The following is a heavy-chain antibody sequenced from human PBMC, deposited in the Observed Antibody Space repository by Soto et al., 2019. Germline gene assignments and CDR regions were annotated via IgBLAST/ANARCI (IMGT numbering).Heavy chain of an antibody. D-gene: IGHD6-13*01. J-gene: IGHJ4*02. CDR2: VSASGLNT. CDR1: GFTFSTYA. Sequence: GGSLRLSCAASGFTFSTYAMAWVRQAPGKGLEWVSGVSASGLNTDYADPVKGRFTISRDNSKNTLYLQMNSLRAEDTAVYYCAKDPTRGQQLPPEYFDYWGQGT. V-gene: IGHV3-23*01. CDR3: AKDPTRGQQLPPEYFDY.